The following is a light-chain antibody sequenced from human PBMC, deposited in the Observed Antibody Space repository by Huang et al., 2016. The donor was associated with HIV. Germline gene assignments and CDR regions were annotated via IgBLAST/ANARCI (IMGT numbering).Light chain of an antibody. Sequence: IVLTQTPASLSLSAGETATLSCRASQIVSHYFAWYQHRPGQPPRLLIYGASRRATDIPARFNGSGSGTDFTLTISSLEAEDSALYYCQESDTWPRLTLGGGTKVEIK. CDR2: GAS. V-gene: IGKV3-11*01. J-gene: IGKJ4*01. CDR3: QESDTWPRLT. CDR1: QIVSHY.